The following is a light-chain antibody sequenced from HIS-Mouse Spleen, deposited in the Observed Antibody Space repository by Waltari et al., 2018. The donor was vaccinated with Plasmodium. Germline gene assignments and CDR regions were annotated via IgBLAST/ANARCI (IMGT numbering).Light chain of an antibody. CDR1: QSVLYSSNNKNY. V-gene: IGKV4-1*01. CDR3: QQYYSTPYT. Sequence: SQSVLYSSNNKNYLAWYQQKPGQPPKLLIYWASTRESGVPDRFSGSGSGTDFTLTISSLQAEDVAVYYCQQYYSTPYTFGQGTKLEIK. J-gene: IGKJ2*01. CDR2: WAS.